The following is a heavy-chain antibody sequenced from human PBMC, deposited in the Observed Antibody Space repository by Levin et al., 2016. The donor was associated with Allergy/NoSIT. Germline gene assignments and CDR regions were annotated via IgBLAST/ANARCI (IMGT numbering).Heavy chain of an antibody. CDR1: GYSFDIYW. CDR3: ARHLSVSDFDTFDI. D-gene: IGHD5/OR15-5a*01. J-gene: IGHJ3*02. V-gene: IGHV5-51*01. CDR2: IYPADSDT. Sequence: GESLKISCKASGYSFDIYWIGWVRQMPGKGLEWMGIIYPADSDTRYSPSFQGQVTISADKSISTAYLQWSSLKASDTAIYYCARHLSVSDFDTFDIWGQGTMVTVSS.